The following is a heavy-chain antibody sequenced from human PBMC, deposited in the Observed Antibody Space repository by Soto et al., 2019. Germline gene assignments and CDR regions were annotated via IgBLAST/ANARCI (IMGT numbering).Heavy chain of an antibody. D-gene: IGHD1-26*01. J-gene: IGHJ6*03. V-gene: IGHV1-2*02. CDR1: GYRFSDYY. CDR3: ARESGGATATLDYYYFYMDV. CDR2: MNPNSGGT. Sequence: QVQLVQSGAEVKKPGASVPVSCKASGYRFSDYYLHWVRQAPGQGPEWMGWMNPNSGGTKYAQKFKGRVTMTRDTSVRTAFMELNWLKSDDTAVYYCARESGGATATLDYYYFYMDVWGIGTTVTVSS.